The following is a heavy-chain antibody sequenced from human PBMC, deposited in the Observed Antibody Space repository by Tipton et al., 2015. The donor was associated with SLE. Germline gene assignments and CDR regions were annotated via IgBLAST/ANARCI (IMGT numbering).Heavy chain of an antibody. V-gene: IGHV3-53*01. CDR2: IYRGGTT. CDR3: ARLGGEYTSGWYGGYFYYGMDV. J-gene: IGHJ6*02. Sequence: SLRLSCAASGFTVSSNYISWVRQAPGKGLEWVSVIYRGGTTNYADSVKGRFTISRDNSKNTVYLQMNSLRAEDTAVYYCARLGGEYTSGWYGGYFYYGMDVWGQGTKVTVSS. D-gene: IGHD6-19*01. CDR1: GFTVSSNY.